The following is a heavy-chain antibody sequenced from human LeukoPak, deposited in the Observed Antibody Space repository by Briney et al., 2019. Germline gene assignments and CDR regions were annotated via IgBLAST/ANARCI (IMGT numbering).Heavy chain of an antibody. V-gene: IGHV3-23*01. CDR2: VSSSGAAT. CDR3: AKDLSDGGSCYGCDAFDI. CDR1: GFTFSTYA. Sequence: GGSLRLSCAASGFTFSTYAMTWARQAPGKGLEWVSGVSSSGAATYYADSVKGRFTISRDNSKNTLYLQMNSLRAEDTAVYYCAKDLSDGGSCYGCDAFDIWGQGTMVTVSS. D-gene: IGHD2-15*01. J-gene: IGHJ3*02.